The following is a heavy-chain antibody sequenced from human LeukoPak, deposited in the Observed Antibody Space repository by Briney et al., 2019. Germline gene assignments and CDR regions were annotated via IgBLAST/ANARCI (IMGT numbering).Heavy chain of an antibody. CDR3: ARGPSGLWRYNGMDV. V-gene: IGHV3-49*04. D-gene: IGHD2-21*01. CDR1: GFTFGDYA. CDR2: IRSKAYGATM. J-gene: IGHJ6*02. Sequence: GGSLRLSCTASGFTFGDYAMTWVRQAPGKGLEWVGFIRSKAYGATMEYAASVEGRFTISRDDSKSIAYLLMNSLKTEDTAVYYCARGPSGLWRYNGMDVWGQGTTVTASS.